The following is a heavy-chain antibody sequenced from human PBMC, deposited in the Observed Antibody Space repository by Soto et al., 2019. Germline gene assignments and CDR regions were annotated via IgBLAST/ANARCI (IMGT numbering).Heavy chain of an antibody. D-gene: IGHD3-10*01. CDR3: QRDGVRGVTVLDI. CDR1: GFRFSDYD. CDR2: ITRSGRDI. J-gene: IGHJ3*02. Sequence: PGGSLRLSCEGSGFRFSDYDMAWIRQAPWKGLEWVSSITRSGRDIYYADSVKGRFTVSRDNAKNSLYLQMNSLRAEDTAVYYCQRDGVRGVTVLDIWGHGTMVTVSS. V-gene: IGHV3-11*01.